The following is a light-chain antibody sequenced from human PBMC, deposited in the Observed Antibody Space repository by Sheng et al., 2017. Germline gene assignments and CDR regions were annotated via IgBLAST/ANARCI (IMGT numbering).Light chain of an antibody. CDR1: QDVSGR. CDR2: GAS. CDR3: QQADTFPPS. V-gene: IGKV1-12*01. Sequence: DIQLTQSPSSVSASVGDGVNITCRASQDVSGRLAWYQQKAGKAPKLLIFGASKLQTGVPSRFSGSGSGTDFTLTMSSLQPEDFATYFCQQADTFPPSFGPGTKVEVK. J-gene: IGKJ3*01.